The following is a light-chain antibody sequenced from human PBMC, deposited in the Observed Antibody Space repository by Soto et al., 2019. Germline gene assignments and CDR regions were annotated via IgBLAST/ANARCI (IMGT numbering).Light chain of an antibody. CDR2: EVS. Sequence: QSALTQPLSASGSPGQSVTISCTGTSSDVGGYNYVSWYQQHPGKAPKLMIYEVSERPSGVPDRFSGSKSSNTASLTVSGLQAEDEADYYCSSYAGSNNFVFGTGTKVTVL. V-gene: IGLV2-8*01. J-gene: IGLJ1*01. CDR3: SSYAGSNNFV. CDR1: SSDVGGYNY.